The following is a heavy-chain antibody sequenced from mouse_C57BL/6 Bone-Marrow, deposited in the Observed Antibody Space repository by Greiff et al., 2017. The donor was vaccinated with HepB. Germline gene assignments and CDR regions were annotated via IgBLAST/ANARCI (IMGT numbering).Heavy chain of an antibody. CDR3: TGTGFAY. V-gene: IGHV1-54*01. CDR1: GYAFTNYL. D-gene: IGHD4-1*01. Sequence: QVQLQQSGAELVRPGTSVKVSCKASGYAFTNYLIEWVKQRPGQGLEWIGVINPGSGGTNYNEKFKGKATLTADKSSSTAYMQLSSLTSEDSAVYFCTGTGFAYWGQGTLVTVSA. J-gene: IGHJ3*01. CDR2: INPGSGGT.